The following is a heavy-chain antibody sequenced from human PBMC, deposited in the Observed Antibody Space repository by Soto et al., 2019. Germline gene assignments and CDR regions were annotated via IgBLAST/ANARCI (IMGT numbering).Heavy chain of an antibody. CDR2: ISSSSSNI. D-gene: IGHD6-6*01. CDR3: ARGGAARPDY. J-gene: IGHJ4*02. V-gene: IGHV3-48*02. Sequence: GGSLRLSCVASGFSFNNYGRNWVRQAPGKGPEWVSYISSSSSNINYANSVKGRFTISRDNAKNSLYLQMNSLRDEDTAVYYCARGGAARPDYWGQGTLVTVSS. CDR1: GFSFNNYG.